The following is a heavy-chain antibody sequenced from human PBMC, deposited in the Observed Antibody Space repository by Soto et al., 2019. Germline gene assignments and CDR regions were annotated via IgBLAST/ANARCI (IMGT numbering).Heavy chain of an antibody. CDR3: ARVMGATIFGVVGESYYGMDV. CDR2: IYYSGST. D-gene: IGHD3-3*01. CDR1: GGSISSYY. V-gene: IGHV4-59*01. Sequence: SETLSLTCTVSGGSISSYYWSWIRQPPGKGLEWIGYIYYSGSTNYNPSLKSRVTISVDTSKNQFSLKLSSVTAADPAVYYCARVMGATIFGVVGESYYGMDVWGQGTTVTVSS. J-gene: IGHJ6*02.